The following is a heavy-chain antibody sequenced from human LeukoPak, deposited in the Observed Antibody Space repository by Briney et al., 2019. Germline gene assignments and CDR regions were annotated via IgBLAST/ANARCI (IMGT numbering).Heavy chain of an antibody. D-gene: IGHD6-13*01. Sequence: PGGSLRLSCSASGFTFSSYAMHWVRQAPGKGLEYVSAISSNGGSTYYADSVKGRFTISRDNSKNTLYLQMSSLRAEDTAVYYCVNGYSSSWSYYYYYGMDVWGQGTTVTVSS. CDR2: ISSNGGST. CDR1: GFTFSSYA. V-gene: IGHV3-64D*06. CDR3: VNGYSSSWSYYYYYGMDV. J-gene: IGHJ6*02.